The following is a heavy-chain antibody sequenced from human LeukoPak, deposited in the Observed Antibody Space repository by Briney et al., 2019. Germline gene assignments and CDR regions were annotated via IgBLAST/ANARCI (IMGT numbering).Heavy chain of an antibody. V-gene: IGHV3-48*01. D-gene: IGHD1-1*01. J-gene: IGHJ4*02. CDR3: ARDHNYAFDN. Sequence: GGTLRLSCTASGFPFIEYSMNWVRQVPGKGLEWISYIGIDSGNTKYADSVRGRFTISADKAKNSLYLQMNSLRVEDTAVYYCARDHNYAFDNWGQGTLVSVAS. CDR1: GFPFIEYS. CDR2: IGIDSGNT.